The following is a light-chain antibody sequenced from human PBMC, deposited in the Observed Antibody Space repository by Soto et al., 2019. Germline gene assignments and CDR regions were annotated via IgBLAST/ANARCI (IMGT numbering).Light chain of an antibody. CDR1: QSISGW. J-gene: IGKJ1*01. CDR2: AAS. Sequence: DIQMTQSTYTLSASDRVRVTITCRASQSISGWLAWYQQKPGKAPNLLIYAASTLETGVPSRFSGSGYGTEFTLTIASLQPDDSASYYCQQYNSFSKTFGRGTKVDI. V-gene: IGKV1-5*01. CDR3: QQYNSFSKT.